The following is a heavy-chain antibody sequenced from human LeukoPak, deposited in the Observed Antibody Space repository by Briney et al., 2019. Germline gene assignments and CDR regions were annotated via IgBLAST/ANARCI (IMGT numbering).Heavy chain of an antibody. CDR3: ARVATVVRGRTFDY. CDR2: INPNSGGT. D-gene: IGHD4-23*01. Sequence: ASVKVSCKASGYTFTGYYMHWVRQAPGQGLEWMGWINPNSGGTNYAQKFQGRVTMTRDTSISTAYMELSRLRSDDTAVYYCARVATVVRGRTFDYWGQGTLVTVSS. V-gene: IGHV1-2*02. CDR1: GYTFTGYY. J-gene: IGHJ4*02.